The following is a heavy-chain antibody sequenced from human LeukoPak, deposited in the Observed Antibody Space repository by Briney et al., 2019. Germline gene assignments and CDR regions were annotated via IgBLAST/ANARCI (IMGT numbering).Heavy chain of an antibody. J-gene: IGHJ4*02. CDR1: GFTFSIYS. D-gene: IGHD3-10*01. V-gene: IGHV3-21*01. CDR2: ISSSSSYI. CDR3: ARDSVRVGYGSGSLPFY. Sequence: GGSLRLSCAASGFTFSIYSMNWVRQAPGKGLEWVSSISSSSSYIYYADSVKGRFTISRDNAKNSLYLHMNSLRAEDTAVYYCARDSVRVGYGSGSLPFYWGQGTLVTVSS.